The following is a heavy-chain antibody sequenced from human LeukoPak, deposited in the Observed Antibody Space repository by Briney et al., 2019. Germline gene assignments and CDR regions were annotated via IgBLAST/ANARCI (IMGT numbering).Heavy chain of an antibody. V-gene: IGHV1-46*01. CDR2: INPSGGST. J-gene: IGHJ3*02. CDR3: ASRSFDAFDI. Sequence: ASVKVFCKASGYTFTSYYMHWVRQAPGQGVEWMGIINPSGGSTTYAQKFQDRVTMTRDTSTSTVYMELSSLRSEDTAVYYCASRSFDAFDIWGQGTMVTVSS. CDR1: GYTFTSYY.